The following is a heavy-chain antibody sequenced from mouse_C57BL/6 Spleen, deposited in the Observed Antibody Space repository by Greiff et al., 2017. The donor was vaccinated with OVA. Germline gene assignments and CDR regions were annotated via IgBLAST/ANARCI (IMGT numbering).Heavy chain of an antibody. J-gene: IGHJ2*01. CDR1: GYSITRGYY. CDR3: ARDYGSSFDY. CDR2: ISYAGSN. D-gene: IGHD1-1*01. Sequence: VQLKESGPGLVKPSQSLSLTCSVTGYSITRGYYWNWIRPFPGNNLEWMGYISYAGSNNYNPSLTHRISITRYTSKNQFFLKLNSVTTEDTATYYCARDYGSSFDYWGQGTTLTVSS. V-gene: IGHV3-6*01.